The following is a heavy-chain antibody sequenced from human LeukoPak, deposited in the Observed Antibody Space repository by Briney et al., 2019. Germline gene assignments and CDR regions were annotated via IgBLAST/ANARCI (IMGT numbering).Heavy chain of an antibody. Sequence: WASVKVSCKASGNTFTLYYIHWVRQAPGQGLEWMGWMNPSSGNTGFAQKFQGRVTMTRDTSISTAYMELSSLRSEDTAVYYCARSRGRLGWFDPWGQGTLVTVSS. CDR2: MNPSSGNT. CDR3: ARSRGRLGWFDP. J-gene: IGHJ5*02. CDR1: GNTFTLYY. D-gene: IGHD3-10*01. V-gene: IGHV1-8*01.